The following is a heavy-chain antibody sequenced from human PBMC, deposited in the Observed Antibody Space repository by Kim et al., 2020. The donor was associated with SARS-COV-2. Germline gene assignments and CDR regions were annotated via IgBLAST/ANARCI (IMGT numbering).Heavy chain of an antibody. D-gene: IGHD6-13*01. J-gene: IGHJ3*02. CDR1: GFIFSDSA. CDR3: TRVPPYSNSWWDAFDM. Sequence: GGSLRLSCAASGFIFSDSAMYWVRQASGKGLQWVGRIRSKANTYATAYDVSVKVRFIISRDDSKNTAYLQMNSLKTEDTSIYYCTRVPPYSNSWWDAFDMWGQGAMVTVSS. CDR2: IRSKANTYAT. V-gene: IGHV3-73*01.